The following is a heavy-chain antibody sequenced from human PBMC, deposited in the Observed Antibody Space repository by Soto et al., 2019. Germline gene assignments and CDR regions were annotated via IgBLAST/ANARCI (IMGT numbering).Heavy chain of an antibody. Sequence: GASVKVSCKASGGTFSSYTISWVRQAPGQGLEWMVRIIPILGIANYSQKFQGRVTITADKSTSTAYMELSSLRSEDTAVYYCARSTDNKYGDYGRVFDYWGQGTLVTVSS. D-gene: IGHD4-17*01. V-gene: IGHV1-69*02. CDR1: GGTFSSYT. CDR2: IIPILGIA. CDR3: ARSTDNKYGDYGRVFDY. J-gene: IGHJ4*02.